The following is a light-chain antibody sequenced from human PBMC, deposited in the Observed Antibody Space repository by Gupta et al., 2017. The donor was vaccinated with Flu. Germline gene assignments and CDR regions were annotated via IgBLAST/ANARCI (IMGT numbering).Light chain of an antibody. Sequence: QSVLPQPPSVSAAPAQTVTISCTVRSSNIGAGYDVHWYQQFPGTAPKLLIYGNSNRPSGVPDRFSGSKSGTSASLAITGLQAEDEADYYCQSYDSSLSGSVFGGGTKLTVL. V-gene: IGLV1-40*01. CDR1: SSNIGAGYD. CDR3: QSYDSSLSGSV. CDR2: GNS. J-gene: IGLJ3*02.